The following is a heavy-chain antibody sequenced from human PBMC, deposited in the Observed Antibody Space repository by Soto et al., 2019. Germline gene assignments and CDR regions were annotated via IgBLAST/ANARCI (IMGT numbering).Heavy chain of an antibody. Sequence: SETLSLTCTVSGGSVSSGSYYWSWIRQPPGKGLEWIGYIYYSGSTNYNPSLKSRVTISVDTSKNQFSLKLSSVTAADTAVYYCARVGLGYCSGGSCYRWYYFDYWGQGTLVTVSS. CDR3: ARVGLGYCSGGSCYRWYYFDY. J-gene: IGHJ4*02. D-gene: IGHD2-15*01. V-gene: IGHV4-61*01. CDR1: GGSVSSGSYY. CDR2: IYYSGST.